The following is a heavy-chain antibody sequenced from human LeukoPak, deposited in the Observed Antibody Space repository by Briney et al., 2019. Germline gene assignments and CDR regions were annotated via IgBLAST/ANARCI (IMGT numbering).Heavy chain of an antibody. CDR1: GFTFSSYA. J-gene: IGHJ6*02. V-gene: IGHV3-23*01. CDR2: ISGSGGST. Sequence: GGSLRLSCAASGFTFSSYAMSWVRQAPGKGLEWVSAISGSGGSTYYADSVKGRFTISRDNSKNTLYLQMNSLRAEDTAVYYCARASSIAVAGTPSYYYGMDVWGQGTTVTVSS. D-gene: IGHD6-19*01. CDR3: ARASSIAVAGTPSYYYGMDV.